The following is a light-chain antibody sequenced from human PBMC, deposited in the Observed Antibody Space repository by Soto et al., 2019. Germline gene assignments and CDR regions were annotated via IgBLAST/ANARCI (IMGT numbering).Light chain of an antibody. CDR3: QQYHSFSPEGLT. J-gene: IGKJ4*01. Sequence: DIQMTQSPSTLSASVGDRVTITCRASQSINTWLAWYQHKPGKAPKLLIYDASTLQTGVPSRFSGYSSGTEFTLTISSLQPDDLATYFCQQYHSFSPEGLTFGGGTKVEL. CDR2: DAS. V-gene: IGKV1-5*01. CDR1: QSINTW.